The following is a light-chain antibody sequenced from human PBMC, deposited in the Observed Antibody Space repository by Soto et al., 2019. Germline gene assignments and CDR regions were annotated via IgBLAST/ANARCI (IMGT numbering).Light chain of an antibody. J-gene: IGLJ2*01. V-gene: IGLV2-14*01. CDR2: EVS. CDR1: SSDVGGYNY. Sequence: QSALTQPASVSGSPGQSSTISCPGTSSDVGGYNYVSWYQQHPGKAPRLMISEVSNRPSGISDRFSGSKSGNTGSLTISGLQAEDEADYYCSAYGSSSTHVLFGGGTKVTVL. CDR3: SAYGSSSTHVL.